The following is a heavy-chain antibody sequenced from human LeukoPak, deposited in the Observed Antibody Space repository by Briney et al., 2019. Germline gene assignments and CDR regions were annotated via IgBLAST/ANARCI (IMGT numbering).Heavy chain of an antibody. Sequence: GAAVKVSCKASGYTFTSYYMHWVRQAPGQGLEWMGIINPSGGSTSYAQKFQGRVTMTRDTSTSTVYMELSSLRSEDTAVYYCARGPGGYYDSSGYYYPNDAFDIWGQGTMVTVSS. D-gene: IGHD3-22*01. J-gene: IGHJ3*02. CDR2: INPSGGST. CDR1: GYTFTSYY. CDR3: ARGPGGYYDSSGYYYPNDAFDI. V-gene: IGHV1-46*01.